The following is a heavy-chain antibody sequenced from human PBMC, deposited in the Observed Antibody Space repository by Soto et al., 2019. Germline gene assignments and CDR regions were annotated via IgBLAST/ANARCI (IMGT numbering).Heavy chain of an antibody. D-gene: IGHD2-2*01. CDR1: GFTFTNDW. V-gene: IGHV3-74*01. Sequence: GGSLRLSCTASGFTFTNDWMHWVRQAPGKGLVWVSRINGDGTSTYYADSVKGRFTISRDNAKNTLYLQMNSLRAEDTAVFYCVKDRRTEAYGMEVWGQGTTVTVSS. CDR3: VKDRRTEAYGMEV. CDR2: INGDGTST. J-gene: IGHJ6*02.